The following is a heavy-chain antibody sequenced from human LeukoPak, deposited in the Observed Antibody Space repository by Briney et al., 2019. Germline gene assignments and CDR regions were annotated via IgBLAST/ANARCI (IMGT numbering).Heavy chain of an antibody. J-gene: IGHJ4*02. Sequence: GGSLRLSCAASGFTFDDYAMHWVRQAPGKGLVWVSRINSDGSSTNYADSVKGRFTISRDNAKSTLYLQMNSLRAEDTAVYYCALDGYNSYFFDYWGQGTLVTVSS. V-gene: IGHV3-74*01. D-gene: IGHD5-24*01. CDR1: GFTFDDYA. CDR2: INSDGSST. CDR3: ALDGYNSYFFDY.